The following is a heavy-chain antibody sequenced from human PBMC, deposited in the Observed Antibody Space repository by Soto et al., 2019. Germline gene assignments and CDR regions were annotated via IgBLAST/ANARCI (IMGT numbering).Heavy chain of an antibody. V-gene: IGHV3-7*05. Sequence: GGSLRLSCVASGFTFSNYWMSWVRQGPGKGLEWVANIKQDGNEKFYVESVRGRFTVSRDNAKNSLYLQMNSLRAEDTAVYYCARVASIAAFYWGQGTLVTVSS. CDR2: IKQDGNEK. CDR1: GFTFSNYW. D-gene: IGHD6-6*01. J-gene: IGHJ4*02. CDR3: ARVASIAAFY.